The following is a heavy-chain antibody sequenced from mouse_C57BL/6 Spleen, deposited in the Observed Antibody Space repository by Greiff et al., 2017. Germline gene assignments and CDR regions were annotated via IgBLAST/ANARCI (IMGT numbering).Heavy chain of an antibody. D-gene: IGHD2-5*01. V-gene: IGHV1-42*01. Sequence: EVQLQQSGPELVKPGASVKISCKASGYSFTGYYMNWVKQSPEKSLEWIGEINPSTGGTTYNQKFKAKATLTVDKSSSTAYMQLKSLTSEDSAVYYCARAGYSNYDAMDYWGQGTSVTVSS. CDR1: GYSFTGYY. J-gene: IGHJ4*01. CDR2: INPSTGGT. CDR3: ARAGYSNYDAMDY.